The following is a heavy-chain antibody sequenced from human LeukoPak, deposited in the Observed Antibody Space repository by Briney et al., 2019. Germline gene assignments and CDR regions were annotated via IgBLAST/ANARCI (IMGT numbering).Heavy chain of an antibody. CDR2: MNPNSGNT. CDR3: ASLGTKYYDFWSGYYQNYYGMDV. Sequence: ASVKVSCKASGYTFTSYDINWVRQATGQGLEWMGWMNPNSGNTGYAQKFQGRVTMTRNTSISTAYMELSSLRSEDTAVYYCASLGTKYYDFWSGYYQNYYGMDVWGQGTTVTVSS. V-gene: IGHV1-8*01. CDR1: GYTFTSYD. D-gene: IGHD3-3*01. J-gene: IGHJ6*02.